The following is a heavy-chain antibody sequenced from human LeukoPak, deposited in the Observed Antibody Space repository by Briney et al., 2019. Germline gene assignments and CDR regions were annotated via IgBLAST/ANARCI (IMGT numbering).Heavy chain of an antibody. CDR2: IRVYNGDT. V-gene: IGHV1-18*01. CDR3: ATGYCSSTNCRIDY. J-gene: IGHJ4*02. Sequence: ASVKVSCKASGYTFTSYGISWVRQAPGQGLEWMGWIRVYNGDTNYAQKLQGRVTMTTDTSTSTAYMELRSLRPDDTAVYHCATGYCSSTNCRIDYWGQGTLVSVSS. D-gene: IGHD2-2*03. CDR1: GYTFTSYG.